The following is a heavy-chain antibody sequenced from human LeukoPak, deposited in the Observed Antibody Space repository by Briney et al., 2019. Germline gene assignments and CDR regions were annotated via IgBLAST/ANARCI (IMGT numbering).Heavy chain of an antibody. J-gene: IGHJ4*02. D-gene: IGHD4-11*01. CDR3: AKEGRPPGTDNYSNWLFDDY. V-gene: IGHV3-30*02. Sequence: GGSLRLSCAASGFTLSSYGMHWVRQAPGKGLEWVAFIRFDGSIKYYAESVKGRFTISRDNSKSTLHVPMNSLRDEDTAVYYCAKEGRPPGTDNYSNWLFDDYWGQGTLVTVSS. CDR2: IRFDGSIK. CDR1: GFTLSSYG.